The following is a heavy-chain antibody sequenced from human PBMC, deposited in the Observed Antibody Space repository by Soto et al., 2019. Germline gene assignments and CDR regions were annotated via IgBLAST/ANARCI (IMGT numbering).Heavy chain of an antibody. J-gene: IGHJ5*02. D-gene: IGHD3-3*01. CDR3: ARSPAYDFWSGYCWFDP. CDR1: GGTFSSYA. Sequence: ASVKVSCKASGGTFSSYAISWVRQAPGQGLEWMGGIIPIFGTANYAQKFQGRVTITADESTSTAYMELSSLRSEDTAVYYCARSPAYDFWSGYCWFDPWGQGPLVTVS. CDR2: IIPIFGTA. V-gene: IGHV1-69*13.